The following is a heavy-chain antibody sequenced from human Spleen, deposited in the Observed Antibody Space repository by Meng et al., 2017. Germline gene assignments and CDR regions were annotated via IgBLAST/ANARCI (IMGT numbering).Heavy chain of an antibody. CDR2: INLGGST. Sequence: QVQLQQWGAGLLKPSETLSLTCTVYGGSFSGYYWSWIRQPPGKGLEWIGDINLGGSTNYNPSLKSRATKSVDTSKNQFSLKLSSVTAADTAVYYCARVSTNYSNRSSHFDYWGQGTLVTVSS. J-gene: IGHJ4*02. V-gene: IGHV4-34*01. CDR3: ARVSTNYSNRSSHFDY. D-gene: IGHD4-11*01. CDR1: GGSFSGYY.